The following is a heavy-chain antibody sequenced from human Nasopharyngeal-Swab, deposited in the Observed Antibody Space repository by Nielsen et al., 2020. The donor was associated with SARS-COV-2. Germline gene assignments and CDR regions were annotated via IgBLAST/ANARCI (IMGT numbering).Heavy chain of an antibody. CDR3: ARASDYGGNYEPFDY. CDR2: IYYSGST. V-gene: IGHV4-59*01. CDR1: GGSISSYY. Sequence: SETLSLTCTVSGGSISSYYWSWIRQPPGKGLEWIGYIYYSGSTNYNPSLKSRVTISVGTSKSQFSLKLSSVTAADTAVYYCARASDYGGNYEPFDYWGQGTLVTVSS. J-gene: IGHJ4*02. D-gene: IGHD4-23*01.